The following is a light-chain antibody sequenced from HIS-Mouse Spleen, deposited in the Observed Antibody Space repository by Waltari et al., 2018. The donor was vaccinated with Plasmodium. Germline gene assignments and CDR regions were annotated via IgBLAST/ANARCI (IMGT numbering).Light chain of an antibody. V-gene: IGKV1-8*01. CDR2: AAS. Sequence: AIRMTQSPSSFSASTGDRVTITCRASQGISSSLAWYQQKPGKAPKLLIYAASTLQSGVPSRCSGSGSGTDLTLTVSCLQSEDFATYYCQQYYSYPFTFGPGTKVDIK. CDR3: QQYYSYPFT. CDR1: QGISSS. J-gene: IGKJ3*01.